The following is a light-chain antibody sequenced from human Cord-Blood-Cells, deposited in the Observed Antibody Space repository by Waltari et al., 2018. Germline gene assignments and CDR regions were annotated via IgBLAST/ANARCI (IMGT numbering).Light chain of an antibody. J-gene: IGKJ3*01. CDR2: AAS. V-gene: IGKV1-39*01. CDR1: QSISSY. CDR3: QQSYSTPVT. Sequence: DIQMTQSPSSLSASVGDRVTITCRASQSISSYLNCYQQKPGKAPKLLIYAASSLQSGVPSRFSGSGAGTDVTLTISSLQPEDFATYYWQQSYSTPVTFGPGTKVDIK.